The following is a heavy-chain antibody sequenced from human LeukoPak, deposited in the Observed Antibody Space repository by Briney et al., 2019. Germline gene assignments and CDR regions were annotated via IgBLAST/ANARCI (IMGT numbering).Heavy chain of an antibody. V-gene: IGHV3-30*18. Sequence: GGSLRLSCAASGFTFSNYVIHWVRQAPGKGLEWVAVISYDGSLRFYADSVKGRFTISRDNSKNTLYLQMNVLRVEDTAVYYCAKIGDSRAYYDGHVSDLWGQGTMVTVSS. CDR2: ISYDGSLR. J-gene: IGHJ3*01. CDR1: GFTFSNYV. CDR3: AKIGDSRAYYDGHVSDL. D-gene: IGHD3-22*01.